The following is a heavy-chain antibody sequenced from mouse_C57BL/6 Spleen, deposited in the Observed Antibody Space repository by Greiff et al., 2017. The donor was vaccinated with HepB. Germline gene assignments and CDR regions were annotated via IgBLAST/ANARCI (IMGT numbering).Heavy chain of an antibody. D-gene: IGHD2-4*01. CDR3: ARDKDYDYDEGFAY. Sequence: EVMLVESGGGLVKPGGSLKLSCAASGFTFSSYAMSWVRQTPEKRLEWVATISDGGSYTYYPDNVKGRFTISRDNAKNNLYLQMSHLKSEDTAMYYCARDKDYDYDEGFAYWGQGTLVTVSA. J-gene: IGHJ3*01. CDR1: GFTFSSYA. V-gene: IGHV5-4*01. CDR2: ISDGGSYT.